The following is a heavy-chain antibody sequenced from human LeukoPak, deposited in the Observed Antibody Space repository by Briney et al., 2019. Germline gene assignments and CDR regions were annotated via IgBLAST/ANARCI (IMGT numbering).Heavy chain of an antibody. CDR1: GFSVSSND. J-gene: IGHJ2*01. Sequence: GGSLRLSCAASGFSVSSNDMSWVRQAPGKGLEWVSVLYGGGGTFYADSVKGRFTISRDNSKNTVYLQMNSLRAEDTAVYYRARDLGLYWYFDLWGRGTLVTVSS. CDR2: LYGGGGT. D-gene: IGHD7-27*01. CDR3: ARDLGLYWYFDL. V-gene: IGHV3-53*01.